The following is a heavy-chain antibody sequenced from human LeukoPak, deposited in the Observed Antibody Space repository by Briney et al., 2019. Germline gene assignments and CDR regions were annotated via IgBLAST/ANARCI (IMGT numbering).Heavy chain of an antibody. D-gene: IGHD6-13*01. V-gene: IGHV3-7*01. CDR1: GFTFTSYC. Sequence: GGSRSLSWAASGFTFTSYCISWVRQAPGKGMEWVANIKQVVREKIYGDFGKGRFSISRRHAKNSLYMQVNSLRADDPAVNYCARDRVWTVLYWGQGTLVTVSS. CDR2: IKQVVREK. J-gene: IGHJ4*02. CDR3: ARDRVWTVLY.